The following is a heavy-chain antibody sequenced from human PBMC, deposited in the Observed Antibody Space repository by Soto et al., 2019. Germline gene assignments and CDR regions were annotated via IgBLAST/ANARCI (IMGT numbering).Heavy chain of an antibody. D-gene: IGHD1-26*01. CDR2: IYYSGST. CDR3: VRQGIGVLHGLVDV. Sequence: SETLSLTCTVSGGSISNNYWTWIRQPPGKGLEWIGYIYYSGSTNYNPSLKSRVAISADASTKQFSLTLSSVTAADTAVYYCVRQGIGVLHGLVDVWGPGTTVTVSS. CDR1: GGSISNNY. J-gene: IGHJ6*02. V-gene: IGHV4-59*08.